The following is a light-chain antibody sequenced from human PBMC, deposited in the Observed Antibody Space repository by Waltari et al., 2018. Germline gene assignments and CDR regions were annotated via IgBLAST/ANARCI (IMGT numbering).Light chain of an antibody. CDR1: QSLLFGNGFNY. Sequence: EIVMTQSPLSLPVTPGEPASISGRSSQSLLFGNGFNYLGWYLQKPGRSPQLLIYLGSNRASGVPDRISGSGSGTNFTLTISRVEAEDIGVYYCMQTLQTPKTFGQGTKVEIK. CDR3: MQTLQTPKT. J-gene: IGKJ1*01. V-gene: IGKV2-28*01. CDR2: LGS.